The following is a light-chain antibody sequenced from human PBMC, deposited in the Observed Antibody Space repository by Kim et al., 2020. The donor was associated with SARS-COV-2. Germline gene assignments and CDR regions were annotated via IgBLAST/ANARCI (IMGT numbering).Light chain of an antibody. V-gene: IGLV3-21*04. CDR3: QVWDSSSDHWV. J-gene: IGLJ3*02. CDR2: YDS. CDR1: NMGSKS. Sequence: PRKQARIPCGGHNMGSKSVHWYQQKPGQAPVLGIYYDSDRPAGIPERFSGSNSGNTATLTISRVEAGDEADYYCQVWDSSSDHWVFGGGTQLTVL.